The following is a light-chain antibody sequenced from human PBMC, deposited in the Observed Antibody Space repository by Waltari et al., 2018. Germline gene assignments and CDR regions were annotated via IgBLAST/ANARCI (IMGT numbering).Light chain of an antibody. Sequence: DTQVTQSPSTLSASVGDSVTITCRASQTILTWMAWYQQKPGKAPKLLIYKASRLESGVPSRFSGTASGTEFTLTISSLQPDDSATYYCQQYHDYSTFGQGTKL. J-gene: IGKJ2*01. CDR3: QQYHDYST. CDR2: KAS. V-gene: IGKV1-5*03. CDR1: QTILTW.